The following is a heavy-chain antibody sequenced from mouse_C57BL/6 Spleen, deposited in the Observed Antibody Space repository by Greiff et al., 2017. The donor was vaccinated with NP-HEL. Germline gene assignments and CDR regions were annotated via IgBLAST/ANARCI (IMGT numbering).Heavy chain of an antibody. Sequence: EVQLQQSGPELVKPGASVKMSCKASGYTFTDYNMHWVKQSHGKRLEWIGYINPNNGGTSYNQKFKGKATLTVNKSSSTAYMEIRSLTSEDSAVYYCARTAYYDYVEDYWGQGTTLTVSS. D-gene: IGHD2-4*01. CDR1: GYTFTDYN. CDR2: INPNNGGT. CDR3: ARTAYYDYVEDY. V-gene: IGHV1-22*01. J-gene: IGHJ2*01.